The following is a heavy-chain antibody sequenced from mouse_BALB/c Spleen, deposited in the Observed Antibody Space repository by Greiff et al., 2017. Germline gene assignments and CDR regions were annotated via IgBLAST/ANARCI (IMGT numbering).Heavy chain of an antibody. CDR1: GYSITSDYA. Sequence: EVQLQESGPGLVKPSQSLSLTCTVTGYSITSDYAWNWIRQFPGNKLEWMGYISYSGSTSYNPSLKSRISITRDTSKNQFFLQLNSVTTEDTATYYCASNDGYYPFAYWGQGTLVTVSA. CDR3: ASNDGYYPFAY. CDR2: ISYSGST. V-gene: IGHV3-2*02. J-gene: IGHJ3*01. D-gene: IGHD2-3*01.